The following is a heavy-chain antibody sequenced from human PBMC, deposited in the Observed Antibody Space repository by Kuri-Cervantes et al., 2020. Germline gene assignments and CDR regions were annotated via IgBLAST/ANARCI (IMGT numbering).Heavy chain of an antibody. Sequence: SVKVSCKASGYTFTRYAMHWVRQAPGQRLEWMGGIIPIFGTANYAQKFQGRVTITTDGSTSTAYMELSSLRSEDTAVYYCARANGIAVAGSFDYWGQGTLVTVSS. J-gene: IGHJ4*02. CDR3: ARANGIAVAGSFDY. V-gene: IGHV1-69*05. CDR1: GYTFTRYA. D-gene: IGHD6-19*01. CDR2: IIPIFGTA.